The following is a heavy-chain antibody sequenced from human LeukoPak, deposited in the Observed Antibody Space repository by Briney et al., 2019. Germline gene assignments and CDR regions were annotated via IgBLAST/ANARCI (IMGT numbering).Heavy chain of an antibody. CDR1: GGSISSYY. D-gene: IGHD3-16*02. CDR3: ARANYDYVWGSYRFDY. J-gene: IGHJ4*02. Sequence: LETLSLTCTVSGGSISSYYWSWIRQPPGKGLEWIGYIYYTGSTNYNPSLKSRVTISVDTSKNQFSLKLSSVTAADTAVYYCARANYDYVWGSYRFDYWGQGTLVTVSS. CDR2: IYYTGST. V-gene: IGHV4-59*01.